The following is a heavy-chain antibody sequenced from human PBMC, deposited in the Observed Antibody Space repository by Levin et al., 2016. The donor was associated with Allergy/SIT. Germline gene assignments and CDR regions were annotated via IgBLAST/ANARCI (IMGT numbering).Heavy chain of an antibody. Sequence: PGKGLEWIGSIYYSGSTYYNPSLKSRVTISVDTSKNQFSLKLSSVTAADTAVYYCARHPPLAAAGAYYYYYGMDVWGQGTTVTSP. D-gene: IGHD6-13*01. CDR3: ARHPPLAAAGAYYYYYGMDV. CDR2: IYYSGST. J-gene: IGHJ6*02. V-gene: IGHV4-39*01.